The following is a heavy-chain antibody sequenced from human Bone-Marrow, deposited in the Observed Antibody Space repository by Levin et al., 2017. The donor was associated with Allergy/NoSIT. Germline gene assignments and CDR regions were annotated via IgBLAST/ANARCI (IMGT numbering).Heavy chain of an antibody. J-gene: IGHJ4*02. V-gene: IGHV3-23*01. D-gene: IGHD2-21*01. CDR3: AKDRIATILFFSY. CDR1: GFTFSSFA. CDR2: ISGSGEST. Sequence: GESLKISCAVSGFTFSSFAMSWVRQAPGKGLEWVSVISGSGESTYYADSVKGRFTISRDNSKNTLYLQMSSLRAEDTAVYYCAKDRIATILFFSYWGQGTLVTVSS.